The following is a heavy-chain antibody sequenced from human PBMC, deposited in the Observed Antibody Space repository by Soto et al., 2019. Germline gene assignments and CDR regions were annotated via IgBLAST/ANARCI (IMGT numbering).Heavy chain of an antibody. D-gene: IGHD6-13*01. J-gene: IGHJ4*02. CDR1: GYTFTSYY. V-gene: IGHV1-46*01. CDR2: INPSGGST. Sequence: SSVKVSCKASGYTFTSYYMHWVRQAPGQGLEWMGIINPSGGSTSYAQKFQGRVTMTRDTSTSTVYMELSSLRSEDTAVYYCAKDLIAAAGWSYFDYWGQGTLVTVSS. CDR3: AKDLIAAAGWSYFDY.